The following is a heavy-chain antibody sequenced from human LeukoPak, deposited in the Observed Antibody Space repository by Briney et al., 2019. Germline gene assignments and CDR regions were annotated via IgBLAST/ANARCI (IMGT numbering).Heavy chain of an antibody. D-gene: IGHD3-22*01. J-gene: IGHJ4*02. V-gene: IGHV3-23*01. CDR1: GHTLRDYA. CDR3: ARDRPNYYESNGHYYRRDGDY. CDR2: INSCGERT. Sequence: GGSLRLSCTAHGHTLRDYAMARVRQAPAKGLERVSSINSCGERTWYAGSVKGQFTISRDNSKNTLYLQMNSLRAEDTAVYYCARDRPNYYESNGHYYRRDGDYWGLGILVTVSS.